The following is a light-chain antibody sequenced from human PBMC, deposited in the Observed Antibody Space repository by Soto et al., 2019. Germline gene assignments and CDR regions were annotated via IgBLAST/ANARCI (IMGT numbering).Light chain of an antibody. CDR1: ESGSSN. CDR3: QQYNNWPPLT. V-gene: IGKV3-15*01. CDR2: GAS. J-gene: IGKJ2*01. Sequence: EIVMTQSPATLSVSPGERATLSCRTSESGSSNLAWYQQKPGQAPRLLIYGASTRATGIPARFSGSGSGTEFTLTISSLQSEDFAVYYCQQYNNWPPLTFGQGTKLEIK.